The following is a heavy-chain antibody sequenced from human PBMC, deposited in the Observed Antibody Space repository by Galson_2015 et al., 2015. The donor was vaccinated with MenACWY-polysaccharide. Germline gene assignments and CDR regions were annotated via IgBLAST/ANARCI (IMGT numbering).Heavy chain of an antibody. CDR2: IKPDGSEK. Sequence: PLRLSCAASGFIFTNYWMSWVRQAPGKGLEWVANIKPDGSEKRYAGCMKCRFSLARDNDKNPVYVQVDSLRVKHTRAYTGPRTQYNSSGFDVWGHGTLVTVSS. V-gene: IGHV3-7*01. CDR3: PRTQYNSSGFDV. J-gene: IGHJ4*01. CDR1: GFIFTNYW. D-gene: IGHD6-6*01.